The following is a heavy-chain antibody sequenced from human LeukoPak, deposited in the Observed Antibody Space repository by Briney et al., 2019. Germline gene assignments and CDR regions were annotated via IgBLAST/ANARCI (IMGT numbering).Heavy chain of an antibody. D-gene: IGHD4-17*01. J-gene: IGHJ6*02. CDR3: ARDLDGDYYYYYGMDV. CDR2: ISYDGSNK. CDR1: GFTFSSYA. V-gene: IGHV3-30-3*01. Sequence: PGGSLRLSCAASGFTFSSYAMHWVRRAPGKGLEWVAVISYDGSNKYYADSVKGRFTISRGNSKNTLYLQMNSLRAEDTAVYYCARDLDGDYYYYYGMDVWGQGTTVTVSS.